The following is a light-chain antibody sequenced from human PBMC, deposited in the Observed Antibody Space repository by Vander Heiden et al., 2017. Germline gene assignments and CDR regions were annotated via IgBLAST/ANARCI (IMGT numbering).Light chain of an antibody. CDR1: QSISSY. Sequence: DIQMTQSPSSLSASVGDRVTITCRASQSISSYLNWHQQKPGKAPKLLIYAASSLQSGVPSRFSGSGSGTDSTLTISSLQPEDFATYYCQQSYSTPITFGGGTKVEIK. V-gene: IGKV1-39*01. J-gene: IGKJ4*01. CDR2: AAS. CDR3: QQSYSTPIT.